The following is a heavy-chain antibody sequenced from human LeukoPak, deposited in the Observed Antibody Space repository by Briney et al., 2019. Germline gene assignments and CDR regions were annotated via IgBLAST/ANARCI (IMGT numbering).Heavy chain of an antibody. CDR3: AIDRNPANNEYYVWGPFEI. V-gene: IGHV4-59*02. J-gene: IGHJ3*02. CDR2: IFYTGST. Sequence: SETLSLTCTGSGFSVSNYYWSWIRQSPGKGLEWIGYIFYTGSTYSNPSLKSRVTISIDTSNNQFSLILNSVTAADTALYYCAIDRNPANNEYYVWGPFEIWGQGTVVSVSS. CDR1: GFSVSNYY. D-gene: IGHD3-16*01.